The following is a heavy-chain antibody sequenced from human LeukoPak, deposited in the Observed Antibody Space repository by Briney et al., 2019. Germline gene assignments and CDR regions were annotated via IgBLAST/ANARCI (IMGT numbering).Heavy chain of an antibody. CDR2: IWYDGSNK. J-gene: IGHJ4*02. V-gene: IGHV3-33*06. D-gene: IGHD3-3*01. Sequence: GGSLRLSCAASGFTFSSYGMHWVRQAPGKGLEWVAVIWYDGSNKYYADSVKGRFTISRDNSKNTLYLQMNSLRAEDTAVYYCAKDSQYYDFWSGSYTVRYFDYWGQGTLVTVSS. CDR3: AKDSQYYDFWSGSYTVRYFDY. CDR1: GFTFSSYG.